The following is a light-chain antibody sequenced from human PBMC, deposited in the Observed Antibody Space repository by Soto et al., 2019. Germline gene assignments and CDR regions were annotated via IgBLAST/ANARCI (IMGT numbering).Light chain of an antibody. CDR2: GAS. CDR3: QQYNHWWT. CDR1: QSVSTN. Sequence: TLSVSPGERATLSCRASQSVSTNLVWYQQKPGQAPRLLIYGASTRATGVPGRFSGTGSGTEFTLTISSLQSEDSAVYYCQQYNHWWTFGQGTKVDIK. J-gene: IGKJ1*01. V-gene: IGKV3-15*01.